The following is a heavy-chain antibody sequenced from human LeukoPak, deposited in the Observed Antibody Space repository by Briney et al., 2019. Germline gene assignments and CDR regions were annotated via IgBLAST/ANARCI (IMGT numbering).Heavy chain of an antibody. V-gene: IGHV3-30*03. Sequence: GGSLRLSCAASGFIFRNFAMHWVRQTPGKGLEWVALISYDGSDKYFRDSVKGRFTVSRDNSKNTLYLHMTSLRPEDTAVYYCATPGGTGWHPLDYWGQGTLVTVSS. CDR2: ISYDGSDK. J-gene: IGHJ4*02. CDR3: ATPGGTGWHPLDY. CDR1: GFIFRNFA. D-gene: IGHD6-19*01.